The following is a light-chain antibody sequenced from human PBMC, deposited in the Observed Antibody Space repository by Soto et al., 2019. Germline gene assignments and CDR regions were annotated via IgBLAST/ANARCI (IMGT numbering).Light chain of an antibody. Sequence: DIQMTQCPSTLSGSVGDRVTITCRASQTISSWLAWYQQKPGKAPKLLIYKASTLKSGVPSRFSGSGSGTEFTLTISSLQPDDFATYYCQQYNSYSGTFGQGTKVDI. J-gene: IGKJ1*01. CDR1: QTISSW. CDR3: QQYNSYSGT. V-gene: IGKV1-5*03. CDR2: KAS.